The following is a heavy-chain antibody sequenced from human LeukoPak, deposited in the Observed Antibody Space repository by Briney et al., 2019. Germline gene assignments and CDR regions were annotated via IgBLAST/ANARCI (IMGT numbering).Heavy chain of an antibody. V-gene: IGHV4-39*01. Sequence: SETLSLTCTVSGGSISSSSYYWGWIRQPPGKGLEWIGSIYYSGSTYYSPSLKSRVTISVDTSKNQFSQKLSSVTAADTAVYYCASLEMATISFDYWGQGTLVTVSS. D-gene: IGHD5-24*01. J-gene: IGHJ4*02. CDR1: GGSISSSSYY. CDR3: ASLEMATISFDY. CDR2: IYYSGST.